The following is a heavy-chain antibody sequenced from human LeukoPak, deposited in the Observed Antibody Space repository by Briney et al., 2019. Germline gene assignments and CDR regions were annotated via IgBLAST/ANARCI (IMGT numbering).Heavy chain of an antibody. CDR1: GGSITSSSHY. Sequence: ASETLSLTCSVSGGSITSSSHYWGWIRQSPEKGLEWIGSIYYSGSTYYNPSLKSRVTISIDTSRSQFSLKLNSVTAADTAVYYCARRAANYYGMDVWGQGTTVTVSS. CDR2: IYYSGST. V-gene: IGHV4-39*07. J-gene: IGHJ6*02. CDR3: ARRAANYYGMDV. D-gene: IGHD6-13*01.